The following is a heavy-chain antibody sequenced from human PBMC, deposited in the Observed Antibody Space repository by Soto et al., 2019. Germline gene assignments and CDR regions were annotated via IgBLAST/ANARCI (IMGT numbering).Heavy chain of an antibody. V-gene: IGHV3-30*18. CDR2: ISFDGSNK. CDR1: GFTFSSYG. D-gene: IGHD3-22*01. Sequence: GGSLRLSCAASGFTFSSYGMHWVRQAPGKGLEWVAVISFDGSNKYYADSVKGRFTISRDNSKNTLYLQMNSLRAEDTAVYYCAKAYYDSSGTRSGGMDVWGQGTTVTVSS. CDR3: AKAYYDSSGTRSGGMDV. J-gene: IGHJ6*02.